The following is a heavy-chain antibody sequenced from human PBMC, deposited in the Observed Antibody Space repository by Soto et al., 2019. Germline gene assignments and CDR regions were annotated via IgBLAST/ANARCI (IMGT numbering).Heavy chain of an antibody. CDR3: ARDRGGITVAANPLGEWFDP. J-gene: IGHJ5*02. CDR2: MSQGGTT. Sequence: SETLSLTCPVSGVSNANFFWSWIRQPPGKGLEWIGYMSQGGTTTYNPSLKGRATISVDTSKNQLSLKLTSVTAADTAMYYCARDRGGITVAANPLGEWFDPWGPGTLVTVSS. D-gene: IGHD6-19*01. V-gene: IGHV4-59*08. CDR1: GVSNANFF.